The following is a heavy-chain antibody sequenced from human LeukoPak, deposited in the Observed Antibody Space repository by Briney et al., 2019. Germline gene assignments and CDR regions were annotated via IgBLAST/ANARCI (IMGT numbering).Heavy chain of an antibody. CDR1: GFTFSSYW. Sequence: HGGSLRLSCAASGFTFSSYWMSWVRQAPGKGLEWVANVKQDGSEKYYVDSVKGRFTISRDNAKNSLYLQMNSLRAEDTAVYYCARVGGYCSSTSCYSHDAFDIWGQGTMVTVSS. CDR2: VKQDGSEK. CDR3: ARVGGYCSSTSCYSHDAFDI. J-gene: IGHJ3*02. D-gene: IGHD2-2*01. V-gene: IGHV3-7*01.